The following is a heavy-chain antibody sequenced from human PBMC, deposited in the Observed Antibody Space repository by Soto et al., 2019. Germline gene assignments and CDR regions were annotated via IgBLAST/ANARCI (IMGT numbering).Heavy chain of an antibody. CDR3: ARVSMVRGVSGWFDP. D-gene: IGHD3-10*01. Sequence: SETLSLTCAAYGGAFSGYYWSWIRQPPGKGLEWIGEINHSGSTNYNPSLKSRVTISVDTSKNQFSLKLSSVTAADTAVYYCARVSMVRGVSGWFDPWGQGTLVTVS. CDR1: GGAFSGYY. V-gene: IGHV4-34*01. J-gene: IGHJ5*02. CDR2: INHSGST.